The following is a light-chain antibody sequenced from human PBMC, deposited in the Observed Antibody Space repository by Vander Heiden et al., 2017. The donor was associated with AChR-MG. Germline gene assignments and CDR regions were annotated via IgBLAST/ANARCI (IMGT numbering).Light chain of an antibody. CDR3: QQDNNWSIT. Sequence: VMTQSPATLSVSPGERATLSCRASQSVSSNLAWYQQKPGQAPRLLIYGASTRATGIPARFSGSGSGTEFTLTISSLQSEDFAVYYCQQDNNWSITFGQGTRLEIK. J-gene: IGKJ5*01. CDR2: GAS. CDR1: QSVSSN. V-gene: IGKV3-15*01.